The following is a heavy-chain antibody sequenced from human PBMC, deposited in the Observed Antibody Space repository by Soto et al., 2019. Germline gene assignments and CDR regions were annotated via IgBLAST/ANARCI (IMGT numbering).Heavy chain of an antibody. D-gene: IGHD6-13*01. Sequence: HPGGSLRLSCTASGFTFSGYWMSWVRQAPGKGLEWVANINQDGSKKNYVDAAKGRFTISRDNAKTSLSLQMNSLKAEDTAVYYCAREGILAAVDDWGQETQVTVSS. CDR2: INQDGSKK. J-gene: IGHJ4*02. CDR1: GFTFSGYW. CDR3: AREGILAAVDD. V-gene: IGHV3-7*01.